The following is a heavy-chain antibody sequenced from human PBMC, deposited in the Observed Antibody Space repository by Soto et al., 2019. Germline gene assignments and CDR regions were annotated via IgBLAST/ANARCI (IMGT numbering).Heavy chain of an antibody. D-gene: IGHD3-3*01. V-gene: IGHV3-23*01. CDR2: ISGSGGST. CDR1: GFTFSSYA. CDR3: ATSGSDFWSGYYPFDY. J-gene: IGHJ4*02. Sequence: EVQLLESGGGLVQPGGSLRLSCAASGFTFSSYAMSWVRQAPGKGLEWVSAISGSGGSTYYADSVKGRFTISRDNSKNTLYLQMNSLRAEDTAVYYCATSGSDFWSGYYPFDYWGQGTLVTVSS.